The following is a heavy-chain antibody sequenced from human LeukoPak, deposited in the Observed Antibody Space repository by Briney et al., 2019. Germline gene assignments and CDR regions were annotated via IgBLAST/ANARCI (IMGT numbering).Heavy chain of an antibody. CDR3: ARDLVYYDSSGYYAYYFDY. Sequence: PSETLSLTCTVSGGSISSGSYYWSWIRQPAGKGLEWIGRIYTSGGTNYNPSLKSRVTISVDTSKNQFSLKLSSVTAADTAVYYCARDLVYYDSSGYYAYYFDYWGQGTLVTVSS. CDR2: IYTSGGT. V-gene: IGHV4-61*02. CDR1: GGSISSGSYY. D-gene: IGHD3-22*01. J-gene: IGHJ4*02.